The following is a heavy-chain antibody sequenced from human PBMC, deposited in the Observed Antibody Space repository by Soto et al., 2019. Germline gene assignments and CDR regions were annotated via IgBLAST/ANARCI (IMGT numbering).Heavy chain of an antibody. D-gene: IGHD2-2*01. CDR1: GFTFSSYS. CDR2: ISSSSSYI. Sequence: EVQLVESGGGLVKPGGSLRLSCAASGFTFSSYSMNWVRQAPGKGLEWGSSISSSSSYIYYADSVKGRFTISRDNAKNSLYLQMNSLRAEDTAVYYCARAPYYCSSTSCHFDYWGQGTLVTVSS. CDR3: ARAPYYCSSTSCHFDY. V-gene: IGHV3-21*01. J-gene: IGHJ4*02.